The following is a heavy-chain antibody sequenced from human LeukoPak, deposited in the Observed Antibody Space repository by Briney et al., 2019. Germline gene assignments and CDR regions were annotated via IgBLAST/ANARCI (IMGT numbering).Heavy chain of an antibody. CDR2: ISSIVGKM. CDR1: RITFSNYT. V-gene: IGHV3-21*01. CDR3: ATGLVGH. J-gene: IGHJ4*02. D-gene: IGHD6-6*01. Sequence: GGSLRLSCTASRITFSNYTMSWFRQAPGKGLEWVSSISSIVGKMSYADSVKGRFTVSRDNAKNSLYLQLNSLRVEDTGVYYCATGLVGHWGQGTLVTVSS.